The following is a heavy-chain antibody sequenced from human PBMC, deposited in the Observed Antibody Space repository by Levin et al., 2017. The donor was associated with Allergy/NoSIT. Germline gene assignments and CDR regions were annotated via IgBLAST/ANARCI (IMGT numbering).Heavy chain of an antibody. CDR3: ARGRLAYYNWNYYYYMDV. J-gene: IGHJ6*03. CDR2: ISSSSSYI. D-gene: IGHD1-20*01. V-gene: IGHV3-21*01. CDR1: GFTFSSYS. Sequence: AGGSLRLSCAASGFTFSSYSMNWVRQAPGKGLEWVSSISSSSSYIYYADSVKGRFTISRDNAKNSLYLQMNSLRAEDTAVYYCARGRLAYYNWNYYYYMDVWGKGTTVTVSS.